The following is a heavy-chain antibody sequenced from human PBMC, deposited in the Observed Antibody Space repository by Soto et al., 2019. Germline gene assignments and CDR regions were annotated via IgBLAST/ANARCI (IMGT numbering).Heavy chain of an antibody. Sequence: QLQLQESGSGLVKPSHTLSLTCTVSGGSISDAAYSWSWIRQPPGKGLEWIGYIYPSGMPFYNPSLRIRVTISIDRSNDQFSLNLRSVTAADTAVYYCARERGGYGLFDSWGQGILVTVSS. CDR3: ARERGGYGLFDS. CDR2: IYPSGMP. V-gene: IGHV4-30-2*01. CDR1: GGSISDAAYS. D-gene: IGHD5-18*01. J-gene: IGHJ4*02.